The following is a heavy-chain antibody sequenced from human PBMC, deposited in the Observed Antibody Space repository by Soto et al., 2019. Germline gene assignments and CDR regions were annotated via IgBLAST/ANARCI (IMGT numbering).Heavy chain of an antibody. Sequence: WASVKVSCKASGGTFSSYTISWVRQAPGQGLEWMGRIIPIFGTANYAQKFQGRVTITGDESTSTVYMELSSLRSEDTAVYYCARDSGYDHMYYYDSSGYNWFDPWGQGTLVTVSS. J-gene: IGHJ5*02. D-gene: IGHD3-22*01. V-gene: IGHV1-69*13. CDR2: IIPIFGTA. CDR3: ARDSGYDHMYYYDSSGYNWFDP. CDR1: GGTFSSYT.